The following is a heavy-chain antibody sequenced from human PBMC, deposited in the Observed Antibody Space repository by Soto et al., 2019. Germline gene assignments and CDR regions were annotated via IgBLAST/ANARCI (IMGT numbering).Heavy chain of an antibody. V-gene: IGHV4-30-4*01. Sequence: SETLSLTCAVSGGSISSGDYYWSWIRQPPGKGLEWIGYIYYSGSTHYNPSLKSRVTISVDTSKNQFSLKLSSVTAADTAVYYCARERPDGARLDPWGQGTLVTVS. CDR2: IYYSGST. CDR1: GGSISSGDYY. D-gene: IGHD6-6*01. CDR3: ARERPDGARLDP. J-gene: IGHJ5*02.